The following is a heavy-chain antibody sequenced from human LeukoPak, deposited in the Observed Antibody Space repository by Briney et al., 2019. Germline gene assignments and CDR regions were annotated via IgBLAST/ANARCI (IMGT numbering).Heavy chain of an antibody. J-gene: IGHJ4*02. CDR3: ARARSVLRFLEWLLFDY. CDR2: IYYSGST. D-gene: IGHD3-3*01. CDR1: GGPISSYY. Sequence: PSETLSLTCTISGGPISSYYWSWIRQPPGKGLEWIGYIYYSGSTNYNPSLKSRVTISVDTSKNQFSLKLSSVTAADTAVYYCARARSVLRFLEWLLFDYWGQGTLVTVSS. V-gene: IGHV4-59*01.